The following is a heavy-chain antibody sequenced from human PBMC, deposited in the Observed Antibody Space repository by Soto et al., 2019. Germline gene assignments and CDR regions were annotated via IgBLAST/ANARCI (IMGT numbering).Heavy chain of an antibody. CDR3: AHPRSVTYYGGGGDFDY. J-gene: IGHJ4*02. CDR2: IYWDDEK. D-gene: IGHD3-10*01. V-gene: IGHV2-5*02. CDR1: GFSLTNSGVG. Sequence: QITLKESGPTLVKPTQTLTLTCSFSGFSLTNSGVGVGWIRQPPGKALEWLAFIYWDDEKHYRPSLQSRLTVTKDTAKDQVVPTMTNMGPLDTATCYCAHPRSVTYYGGGGDFDYWGQGTLVIVSS.